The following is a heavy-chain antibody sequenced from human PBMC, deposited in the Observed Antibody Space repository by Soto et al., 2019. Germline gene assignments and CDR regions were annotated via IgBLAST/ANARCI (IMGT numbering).Heavy chain of an antibody. CDR1: GFTFSSYR. J-gene: IGHJ4*02. Sequence: EVQLVESGGGLVKPGGSLRLSCAASGFTFSSYRMNWVRQAPGKGLEWVSSISSSSSYIYYADSVQGRFTISGDNANQCLRLHMNCLRAEDRAVYYCAGEGEFYGGSGYIDWGQGTLVTVSS. D-gene: IGHD3-16*01. CDR3: AGEGEFYGGSGYID. CDR2: ISSSSSYI. V-gene: IGHV3-21*01.